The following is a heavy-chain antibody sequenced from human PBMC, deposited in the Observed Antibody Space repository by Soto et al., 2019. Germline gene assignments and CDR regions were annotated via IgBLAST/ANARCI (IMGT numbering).Heavy chain of an antibody. CDR1: GFSLSTSGVS. J-gene: IGHJ5*02. CDR2: IYWNDDK. Sequence: GSGPTLVNPTQTVTLTCTFSGFSLSTSGVSVGWIRQPPGKALEWLAFIYWNDDKRYRPSLKSRLTISKDNSKKQVVLTMTNMDPVDTATYYCAHRPGYYELFDPWGQGTLVTVS. D-gene: IGHD3-22*01. CDR3: AHRPGYYELFDP. V-gene: IGHV2-5*01.